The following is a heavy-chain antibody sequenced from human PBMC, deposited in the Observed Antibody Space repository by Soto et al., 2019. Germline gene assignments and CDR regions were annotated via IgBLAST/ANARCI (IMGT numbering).Heavy chain of an antibody. D-gene: IGHD5-12*01. CDR2: IYGGGST. CDR3: ARRPRGRDYYYGMDV. V-gene: IGHV3-53*01. Sequence: EVQLVESGGGLIQPGGSLRLSCAASGFTVSNNYMSWVRQAPGKGLEWVSVIYGGGSTYYADSLQGQFTISRDNSKNTLYLQMNRLRAEDTAVYYCARRPRGRDYYYGMDVWGQGTTVTVSS. J-gene: IGHJ6*02. CDR1: GFTVSNNY.